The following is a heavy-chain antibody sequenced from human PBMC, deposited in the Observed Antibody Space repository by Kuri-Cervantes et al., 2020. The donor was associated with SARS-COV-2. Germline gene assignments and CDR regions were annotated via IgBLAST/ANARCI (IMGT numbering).Heavy chain of an antibody. D-gene: IGHD3-22*01. V-gene: IGHV4-30-4*01. Sequence: SETLSPTCPLPGGSISSGDYFWSWTRQPPGKGLEWIGYIYSSGSTYYNPSLKSRVTMSVDRSKNQFSLKLTSVIAADTAVYYCANYYYDKRGYYYGWFDPWGQGTLVTVSS. CDR2: IYSSGST. CDR1: GGSISSGDYF. J-gene: IGHJ5*02. CDR3: ANYYYDKRGYYYGWFDP.